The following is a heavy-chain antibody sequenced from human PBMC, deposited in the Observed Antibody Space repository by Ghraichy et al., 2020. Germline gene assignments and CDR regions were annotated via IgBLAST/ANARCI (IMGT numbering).Heavy chain of an antibody. J-gene: IGHJ4*02. V-gene: IGHV3-48*03. CDR2: IGTSGSTI. D-gene: IGHD3-3*01. CDR3: ARGDYDFWSGYIY. CDR1: GFSFNSFE. Sequence: GGSLRLSCAASGFSFNSFEINWVRQAPGKGLEWVSYIGTSGSTIYYADFVKGRFTVSRDNAKNSLYLQMDSLRAEDTAVYYCARGDYDFWSGYIYWGQGTLVTVSP.